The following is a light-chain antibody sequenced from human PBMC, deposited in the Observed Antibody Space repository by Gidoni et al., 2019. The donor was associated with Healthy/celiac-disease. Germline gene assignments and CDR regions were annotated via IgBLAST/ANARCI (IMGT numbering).Light chain of an antibody. V-gene: IGLV3-1*01. CDR2: QDS. Sequence: SYELTQPPTGSVSPGQTASITRSGDKLGDKYACWYQQKPGQSPVLVIYQDSKRPSGIPERFSGSNSGNTATLTISGTQAMDEADYYCQAWDSSTVVFGGGTKLTVL. J-gene: IGLJ2*01. CDR3: QAWDSSTVV. CDR1: KLGDKY.